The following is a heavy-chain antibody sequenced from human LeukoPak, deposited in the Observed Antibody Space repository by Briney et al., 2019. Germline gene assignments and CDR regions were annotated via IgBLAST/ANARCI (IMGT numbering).Heavy chain of an antibody. J-gene: IGHJ5*02. CDR3: ARVGETGTVTMELDL. V-gene: IGHV3-30*04. Sequence: GGSLRLACAASGFAFADYSLHWVRQAPGKGLEWVALMSFDGNFENFADSVKGRFTISRDTARNTLYLHMGSLGVEDSAVYYCARVGETGTVTMELDLWGQGALVTVSS. CDR1: GFAFADYS. CDR2: MSFDGNFE. D-gene: IGHD1-7*01.